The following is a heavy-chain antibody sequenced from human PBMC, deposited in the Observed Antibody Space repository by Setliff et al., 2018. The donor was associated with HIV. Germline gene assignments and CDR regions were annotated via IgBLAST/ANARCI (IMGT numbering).Heavy chain of an antibody. CDR1: GASISSDT. CDR3: ARLYYAISTAYVDGFDS. D-gene: IGHD3-9*01. CDR2: IYNSEMI. Sequence: SETLSLTCIVSGASISSDTWSWIRQPPGKGLQWIGFIYNSEMINYNPSLKSRVSMSLDTSKNQFSLRLSSVTAADSAVYYCARLYYAISTAYVDGFDSWGQGTLVTVSS. J-gene: IGHJ4*02. V-gene: IGHV4-59*12.